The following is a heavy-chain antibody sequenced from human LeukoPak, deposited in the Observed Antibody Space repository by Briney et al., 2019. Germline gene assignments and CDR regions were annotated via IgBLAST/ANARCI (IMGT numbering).Heavy chain of an antibody. CDR3: ARTYYDDSSGYYQIDY. J-gene: IGHJ4*02. D-gene: IGHD3-22*01. Sequence: SQTLSLTCNVSGGSFSRGGYYWTWIRQHPGKGLEWIGYIYYSGNTYYNPSLKSRVTISVDTSKNQFSLNVSSVTAADTAVYYCARTYYDDSSGYYQIDYWGQGTLVTVSS. CDR1: GGSFSRGGYY. V-gene: IGHV4-31*03. CDR2: IYYSGNT.